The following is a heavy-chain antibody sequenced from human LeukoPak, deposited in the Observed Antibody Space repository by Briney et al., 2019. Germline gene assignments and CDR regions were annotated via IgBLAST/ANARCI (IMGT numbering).Heavy chain of an antibody. V-gene: IGHV3-74*01. CDR3: VSFYETY. CDR2: INSDGSWT. Sequence: GGSLRLSCAASGFTFHDYAMHWVRQAPGKGLVWVSHINSDGSWTSYADSVKGRFTISKDNAKNTVYLQMNNLRAEDTAVYYCVSFYETYWGRGTLVTVSS. CDR1: GFTFHDYA. J-gene: IGHJ4*02. D-gene: IGHD2-2*01.